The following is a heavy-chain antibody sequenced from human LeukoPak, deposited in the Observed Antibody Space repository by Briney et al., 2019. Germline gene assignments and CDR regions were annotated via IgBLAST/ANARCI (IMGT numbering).Heavy chain of an antibody. CDR1: GFTFSSYA. CDR3: AKGGGWPPAAFDY. Sequence: GGSLRLSCAASGFTFSSYAMSGVRQAPGKGLEWVSAISGSGGSTYYADSVKGRFTISRDNSKNTLYLQMNSLRAEDTAVYYCAKGGGWPPAAFDYWGQGTLVTVSS. J-gene: IGHJ4*02. D-gene: IGHD6-19*01. CDR2: ISGSGGST. V-gene: IGHV3-23*01.